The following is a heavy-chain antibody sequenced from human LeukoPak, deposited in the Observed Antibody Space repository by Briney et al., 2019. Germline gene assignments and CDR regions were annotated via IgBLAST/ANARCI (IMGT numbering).Heavy chain of an antibody. D-gene: IGHD1-1*01. J-gene: IGHJ4*02. V-gene: IGHV4-61*02. CDR3: ARADRTTGTDFDY. CDR1: GGSISSGSYY. Sequence: SETLSLTCTVSGGSISSGSYYWSWIRQPAGKGLEWIGRIYTSGSTNYNPSLKSRVTISVDTSKNQFSLKLSSVTAADTAAYYCARADRTTGTDFDYWGQGTLVTVSS. CDR2: IYTSGST.